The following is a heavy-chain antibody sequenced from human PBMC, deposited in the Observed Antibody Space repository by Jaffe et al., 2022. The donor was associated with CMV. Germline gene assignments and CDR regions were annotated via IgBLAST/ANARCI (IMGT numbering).Heavy chain of an antibody. CDR3: ARGFYDILTGSRGMDV. Sequence: QVQLQQWGAGLLKPSETLSLTCAVYGGSFSGYYWSWIRQPPGKGLEWIGEINHSGSTNYNPSLKSRVTISVDTSKNQFSLKLSSVTAADTAVYYCARGFYDILTGSRGMDVWGQGTTVTVSS. CDR2: INHSGST. D-gene: IGHD3-9*01. V-gene: IGHV4-34*01. CDR1: GGSFSGYY. J-gene: IGHJ6*02.